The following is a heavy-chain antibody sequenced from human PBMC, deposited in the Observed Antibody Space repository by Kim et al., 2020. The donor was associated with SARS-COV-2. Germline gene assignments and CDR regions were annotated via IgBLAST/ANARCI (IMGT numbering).Heavy chain of an antibody. V-gene: IGHV3-33*06. CDR2: IWYDGSNK. CDR1: GFTFSSYG. J-gene: IGHJ6*02. D-gene: IGHD3-16*02. Sequence: GGSLRLSCAASGFTFSSYGMHWVRQAPGKGLEWVAVIWYDGSNKYYADSVKGRFTISRDNSKNTLYLQMNSLRAEDTAVYYCAKDGGRDGYDYIWGSYRPNYYYYGMDVGGQGTTVTVSS. CDR3: AKDGGRDGYDYIWGSYRPNYYYYGMDV.